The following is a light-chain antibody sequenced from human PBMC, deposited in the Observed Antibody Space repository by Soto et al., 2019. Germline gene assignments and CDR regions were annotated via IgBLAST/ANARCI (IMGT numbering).Light chain of an antibody. Sequence: HSVLTQAPSVSGAPGQRVTISCTGSSSNIGAGYDVHWYQQLPGTAPKLLIYGNSNRPSGVPDRFSGSKSGTSASLAITGLQAEDEADYYCQSYDSSLSGYVFGTGTKVTDL. CDR3: QSYDSSLSGYV. CDR1: SSNIGAGYD. V-gene: IGLV1-40*01. J-gene: IGLJ1*01. CDR2: GNS.